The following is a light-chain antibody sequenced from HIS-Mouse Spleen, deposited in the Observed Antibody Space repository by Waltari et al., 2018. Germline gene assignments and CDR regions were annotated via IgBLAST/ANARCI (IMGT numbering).Light chain of an antibody. Sequence: QSALTQPASVSGSPGPSITISCTGTSSDVGSYNLLPWYQQHPGKAPKLMIYEGSKRPSGVSNRFSGSKSGNTASLTISGLQAEDEADYYCCSYAGSSTFVVFGGGTKLTVL. CDR1: SSDVGSYNL. J-gene: IGLJ2*01. CDR2: EGS. CDR3: CSYAGSSTFVV. V-gene: IGLV2-23*03.